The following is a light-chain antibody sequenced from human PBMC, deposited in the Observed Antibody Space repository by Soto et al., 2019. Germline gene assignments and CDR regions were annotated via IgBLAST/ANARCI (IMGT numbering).Light chain of an antibody. CDR3: SSYAGSNNVV. V-gene: IGLV2-8*01. J-gene: IGLJ2*01. Sequence: QSALTQPPSASGSPGQSVTISCTGTRSDVGGYNYVSGYQQHPGKAPKLMIYEVSKRPSGVPDRFSGSKSGNTASLTVSGLQAEDEADYYCSSYAGSNNVVFGGGTKLTVL. CDR1: RSDVGGYNY. CDR2: EVS.